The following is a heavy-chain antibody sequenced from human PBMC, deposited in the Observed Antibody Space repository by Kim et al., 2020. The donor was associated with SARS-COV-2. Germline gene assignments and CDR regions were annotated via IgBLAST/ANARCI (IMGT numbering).Heavy chain of an antibody. Sequence: SVKGRFTISRDNSKNTLYLQMNSLRAEDTAVYYCAKGKHAYYYYYGMDVWGQGTTVTVSS. J-gene: IGHJ6*02. CDR3: AKGKHAYYYYYGMDV. V-gene: IGHV3-23*01.